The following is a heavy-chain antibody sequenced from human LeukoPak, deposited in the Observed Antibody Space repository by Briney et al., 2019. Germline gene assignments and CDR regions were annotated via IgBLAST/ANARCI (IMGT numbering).Heavy chain of an antibody. J-gene: IGHJ6*03. CDR2: ISAYNGNT. V-gene: IGHV1-18*01. Sequence: ASVKVSCKASGYTFTSYGISWVRQAPGQGLEWMGWISAYNGNTNYAQKLQGRVTMTTDTSTSTAYMELGSLRSDDTAVYYCARYDYGIAMNYYYYYMDVWGKGTTVTISS. CDR1: GYTFTSYG. CDR3: ARYDYGIAMNYYYYYMDV. D-gene: IGHD4-17*01.